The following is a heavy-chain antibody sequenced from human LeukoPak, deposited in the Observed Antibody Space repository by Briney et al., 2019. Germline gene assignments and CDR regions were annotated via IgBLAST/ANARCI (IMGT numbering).Heavy chain of an antibody. J-gene: IGHJ5*02. CDR1: GGSFSGYY. V-gene: IGHV4-59*01. Sequence: TPSETLSLTCAVYGGSFSGYYWSWIRQPPGKGLEWIGYIYYSGSTNYNPSLKSRVTISVDTSKNQFSLKLSSVTAADTAVYYCARAGNSSGYYWRFDPWGQGTLVTVSS. D-gene: IGHD3-22*01. CDR3: ARAGNSSGYYWRFDP. CDR2: IYYSGST.